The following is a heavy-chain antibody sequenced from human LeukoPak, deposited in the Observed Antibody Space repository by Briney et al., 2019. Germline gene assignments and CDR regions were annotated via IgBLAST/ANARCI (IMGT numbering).Heavy chain of an antibody. D-gene: IGHD3-3*01. Sequence: GASVKVSCKASGYTFTSYDINWVRQATGQGPEWMGWMNPNSGNTGYAQKFQGRVTMTRNTSISTAYMELSSLRSEDTAVYYCARAATFWSGYYYGYWGQGTLVTVSS. CDR1: GYTFTSYD. J-gene: IGHJ4*02. CDR3: ARAATFWSGYYYGY. V-gene: IGHV1-8*01. CDR2: MNPNSGNT.